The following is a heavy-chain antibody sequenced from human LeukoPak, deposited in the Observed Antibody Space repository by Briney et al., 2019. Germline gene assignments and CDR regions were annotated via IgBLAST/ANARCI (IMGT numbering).Heavy chain of an antibody. CDR2: IYYSGST. CDR1: GGSISSYY. Sequence: SETLSLTCTVSGGSISSYYWSWIRQPPGKGLEWIGYIYYSGSTNYNPSLKSRVTISVDTSKNQFSLKLGSVTAADTAVYYCARNYYDSSGYYPLFDYWGQGTLVTVSS. D-gene: IGHD3-22*01. J-gene: IGHJ4*02. CDR3: ARNYYDSSGYYPLFDY. V-gene: IGHV4-59*01.